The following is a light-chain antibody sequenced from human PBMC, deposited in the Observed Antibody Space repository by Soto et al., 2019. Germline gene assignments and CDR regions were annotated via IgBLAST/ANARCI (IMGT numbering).Light chain of an antibody. J-gene: IGKJ5*01. CDR3: LQYDNWPPIT. CDR1: QSIASK. CDR2: GAF. Sequence: EIVLTQSPATLSVSPGEGATLSCGASQSIASKLAWYQQKPGQAPRLLIYGAFTRATGIPVRFCGSGSSTEFTLTIINLKSADFALYHCLQYDNWPPITFGQGTRLEIK. V-gene: IGKV3-15*01.